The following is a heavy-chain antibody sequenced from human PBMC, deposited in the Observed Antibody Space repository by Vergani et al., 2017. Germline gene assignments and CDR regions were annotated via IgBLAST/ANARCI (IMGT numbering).Heavy chain of an antibody. Sequence: QVQLQESGPGLVKPSQTLSLTCAVYGGSFSGYYWSWIRQPPGKGLEWIGEINHSGSTNYNPSLKSRVTISVDTSKNQFSLKLSSVTAADTAVYYCARLYCSGGSCSQHYYYYGMDVWGQGTTVTVSS. V-gene: IGHV4-34*09. CDR1: GGSFSGYY. CDR3: ARLYCSGGSCSQHYYYYGMDV. J-gene: IGHJ6*02. D-gene: IGHD2-15*01. CDR2: INHSGST.